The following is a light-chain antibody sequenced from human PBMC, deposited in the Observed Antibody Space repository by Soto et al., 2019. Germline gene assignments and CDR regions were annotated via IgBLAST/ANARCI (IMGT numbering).Light chain of an antibody. J-gene: IGLJ3*02. CDR2: RNN. CDR3: AAWDDSLDGGV. V-gene: IGLV1-44*01. CDR1: SSNIGSNS. Sequence: QSVLTQPPSASGTPGQRVTISCSGSSSNIGSNSVNWYRQLPGTAPKLLIYRNNQRPSGDPDRFSGSKSGTSASLAISGLQSEDEADYYCAAWDDSLDGGVFGGGTKLTVL.